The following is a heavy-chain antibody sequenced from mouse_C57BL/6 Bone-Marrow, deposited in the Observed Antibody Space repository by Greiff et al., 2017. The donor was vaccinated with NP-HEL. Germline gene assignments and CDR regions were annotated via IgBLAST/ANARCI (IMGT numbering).Heavy chain of an antibody. V-gene: IGHV1-43*01. J-gene: IGHJ2*01. D-gene: IGHD3-2*02. Sequence: EVKLMESGPELVKPGASVKISCKASGYSFTGYYMHWVKQSSEKSLEWIGEINPSTGGTSYNQKFKGKATLTVDKSSSTAYMQLKSLTSEDSAVYYCARELRLPFFDYWGQGTTLTVSS. CDR1: GYSFTGYY. CDR3: ARELRLPFFDY. CDR2: INPSTGGT.